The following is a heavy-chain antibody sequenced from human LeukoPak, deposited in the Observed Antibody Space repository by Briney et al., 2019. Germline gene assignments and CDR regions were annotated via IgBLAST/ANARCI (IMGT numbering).Heavy chain of an antibody. CDR2: ISAYNGNT. D-gene: IGHD6-13*01. V-gene: IGHV1-18*01. J-gene: IGHJ3*02. Sequence: ASVKVSCKASGYTFTSYGISWVRQAPGQGLEWMGWISAYNGNTNYAQKLQGRVTMTTDTSTSTAYMELRSLRSDDTAVYYCAREEIAAADDAFDIWGQGTMVTVSS. CDR1: GYTFTSYG. CDR3: AREEIAAADDAFDI.